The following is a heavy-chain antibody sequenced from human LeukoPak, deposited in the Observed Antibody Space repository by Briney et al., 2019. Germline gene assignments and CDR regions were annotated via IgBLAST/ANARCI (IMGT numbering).Heavy chain of an antibody. CDR1: GFTFSSYA. Sequence: GGSLRLSCAASGFTFSSYAMHWVRQAPGKGLEWVAVISYDGSNKYYADSVKGRFTISRDNSKNTLYLQMNSLRAEDTAVYYCARDGGRGYSYGYSDYWGQGTLVTVSS. J-gene: IGHJ4*02. CDR2: ISYDGSNK. V-gene: IGHV3-30-3*01. CDR3: ARDGGRGYSYGYSDY. D-gene: IGHD5-18*01.